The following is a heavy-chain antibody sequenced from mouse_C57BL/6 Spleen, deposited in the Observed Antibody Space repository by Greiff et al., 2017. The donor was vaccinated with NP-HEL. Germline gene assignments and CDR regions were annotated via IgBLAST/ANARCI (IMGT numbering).Heavy chain of an antibody. CDR2: IDPSDSET. CDR1: GYTFTSYW. CDR3: ARRGSQYYFDY. V-gene: IGHV1-52*01. J-gene: IGHJ2*01. Sequence: QVQLKQPGAELVRPGSSVKLSCKASGYTFTSYWMHWVKQRPIQGLEWIGNIDPSDSETHYNQKFKDKATLTVDKSSSTAYMQLSSLTSEDSAVYYCARRGSQYYFDYWGQGTTLTVSS.